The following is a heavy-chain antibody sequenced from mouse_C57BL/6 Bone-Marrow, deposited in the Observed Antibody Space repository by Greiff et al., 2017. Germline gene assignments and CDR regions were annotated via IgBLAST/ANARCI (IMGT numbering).Heavy chain of an antibody. Sequence: EVQLQPSVAELVRPGASVKLSCTASGFHIKNTYMHWVKQRPDQGLEWIGRIDPANGNTKYAPKFQGKATITADTSSNTAYLQRSSRTSEDTAIYYCARRAGHWYFDVWGTGTTVTASS. CDR2: IDPANGNT. V-gene: IGHV14-3*01. J-gene: IGHJ1*03. CDR3: ARRAGHWYFDV. D-gene: IGHD4-1*01. CDR1: GFHIKNTY.